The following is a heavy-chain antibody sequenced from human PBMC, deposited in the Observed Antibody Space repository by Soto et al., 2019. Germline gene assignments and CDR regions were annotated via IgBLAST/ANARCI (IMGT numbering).Heavy chain of an antibody. J-gene: IGHJ4*02. Sequence: GGSLRLSCAASGFTFDDYAMHWVRQAPGKGLEWVSAIRQDRGRMYYVDSVKGRFTISRDRAKNSLYLQMNSLTVEDTALYYCSTTGGYWGQGILVTVSS. CDR2: IRQDRGRM. CDR1: GFTFDDYA. CDR3: STTGGY. D-gene: IGHD2-8*02. V-gene: IGHV3-9*01.